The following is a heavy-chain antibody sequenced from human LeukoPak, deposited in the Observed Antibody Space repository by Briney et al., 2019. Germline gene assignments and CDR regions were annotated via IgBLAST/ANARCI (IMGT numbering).Heavy chain of an antibody. CDR3: ARDRDCSGGSCYGILDY. Sequence: GGSLRLSCAASGFTFSSYAMSWVRQAPGKGLEWVSAISGSGGSTYYADSVKGRFTISRDNSKNTLYLQMNSLRAEDTAVYYCARDRDCSGGSCYGILDYWGQGTLVTVSS. CDR2: ISGSGGST. J-gene: IGHJ4*02. V-gene: IGHV3-23*01. CDR1: GFTFSSYA. D-gene: IGHD2-15*01.